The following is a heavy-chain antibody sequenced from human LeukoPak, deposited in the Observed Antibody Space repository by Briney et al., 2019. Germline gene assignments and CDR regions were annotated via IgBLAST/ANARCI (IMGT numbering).Heavy chain of an antibody. V-gene: IGHV3-15*01. CDR1: GFTFTNAW. CDR3: TTGAYDILTGYYDRYFDL. J-gene: IGHJ2*01. D-gene: IGHD3-9*01. Sequence: GGSLRLSCAASGFTFTNAWMSWVRQAPGKGLEWVGRIKSNTDGGTTDYAAPVKGRFTISRDDSKNTLYLQMNSLKTEDTAVYYCTTGAYDILTGYYDRYFDLWGRGTLVTVSS. CDR2: IKSNTDGGTT.